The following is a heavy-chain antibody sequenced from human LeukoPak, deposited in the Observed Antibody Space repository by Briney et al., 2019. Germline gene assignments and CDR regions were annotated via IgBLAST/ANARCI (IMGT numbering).Heavy chain of an antibody. CDR1: GFTFSSYG. V-gene: IGHV3-33*01. J-gene: IGHJ4*02. CDR2: IWYDGSNK. Sequence: PGRSLRLSCAASGFTFSSYGMHWVRQAPGKGLEWVEVIWYDGSNKYYADSVKGRFTISRDNSKNTLYLQMNSLRAEDTAVYYCARAAYSSGWYYFDYWGQGTLVTVSS. CDR3: ARAAYSSGWYYFDY. D-gene: IGHD6-19*01.